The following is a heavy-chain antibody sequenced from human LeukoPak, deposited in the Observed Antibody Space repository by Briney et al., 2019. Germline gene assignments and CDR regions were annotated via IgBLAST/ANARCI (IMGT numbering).Heavy chain of an antibody. J-gene: IGHJ4*02. CDR1: GFTFSSYA. CDR2: ISYDGSNK. V-gene: IGHV3-30*04. D-gene: IGHD5-18*01. CDR3: AKDRYTAMAYFDY. Sequence: PGGSLRLSCAASGFTFSSYAMHWVRQAPGKGLEWVAVISYDGSNKYYADSVKGRFTISRDNSKNTLYLQMNSLRAEDTAVYYCAKDRYTAMAYFDYWGQGTLVTVSS.